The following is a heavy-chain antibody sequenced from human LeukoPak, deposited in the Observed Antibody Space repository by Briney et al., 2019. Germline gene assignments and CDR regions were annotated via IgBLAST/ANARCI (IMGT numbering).Heavy chain of an antibody. D-gene: IGHD1-26*01. Sequence: GASVKVSCKASGYTFTGYYMHWVRQDPGQGLEWMGWINPNSGGTNYAQKLQGRVTMTRDTSISTAYMELSRLRSDGAAVLYCARVGDTILDSWGQGTLVTVSS. V-gene: IGHV1-2*02. CDR2: INPNSGGT. CDR1: GYTFTGYY. CDR3: ARVGDTILDS. J-gene: IGHJ4*02.